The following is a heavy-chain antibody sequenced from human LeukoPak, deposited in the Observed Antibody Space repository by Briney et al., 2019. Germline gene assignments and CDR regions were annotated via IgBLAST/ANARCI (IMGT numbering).Heavy chain of an antibody. V-gene: IGHV3-66*01. Sequence: GGSLRLSCAASGFTVSNNYMSWVRQAPGKGLEWVSIIYSGGSTYYADSVKGRFTISRDHSKNTLYLQMNSLRAEDTAVYYSANLWFGELVFDYWGQGTLVTVSS. D-gene: IGHD3-10*01. CDR3: ANLWFGELVFDY. J-gene: IGHJ4*02. CDR2: IYSGGST. CDR1: GFTVSNNY.